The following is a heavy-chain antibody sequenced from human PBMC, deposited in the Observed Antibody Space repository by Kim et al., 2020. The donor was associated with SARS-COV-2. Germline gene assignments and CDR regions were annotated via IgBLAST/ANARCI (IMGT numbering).Heavy chain of an antibody. J-gene: IGHJ6*02. CDR3: ARTGVFAYYGSGSYFKDYYYGMDV. CDR2: ISAYNGNT. V-gene: IGHV1-18*01. CDR1: GYTFTSYG. D-gene: IGHD3-10*01. Sequence: ASVKVSCKASGYTFTSYGISWVRQAPGQGLEWMGWISAYNGNTNYAQKLQGRVTMTTDTSTSTAYMELRSLRSDDTAVYYCARTGVFAYYGSGSYFKDYYYGMDVWGQGTTVTVSS.